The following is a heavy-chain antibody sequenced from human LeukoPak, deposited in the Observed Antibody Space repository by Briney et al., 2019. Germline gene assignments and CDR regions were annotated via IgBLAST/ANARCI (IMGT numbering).Heavy chain of an antibody. CDR3: ARNWRPIVVVTHYYYGMDV. V-gene: IGHV4-34*01. CDR1: GFTFSSYA. Sequence: GSLRLSCAASGFTFSSYAMHWIRQPPGKGLEWIGEINHSGSTNYNPSLKSRVTISVDTSKNQFSLKLSSVTAADTAVYYCARNWRPIVVVTHYYYGMDVWGQGTTVTVSS. J-gene: IGHJ6*02. D-gene: IGHD2-2*01. CDR2: INHSGST.